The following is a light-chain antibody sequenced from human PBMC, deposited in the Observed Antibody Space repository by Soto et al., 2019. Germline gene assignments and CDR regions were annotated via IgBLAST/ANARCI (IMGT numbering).Light chain of an antibody. J-gene: IGLJ2*01. V-gene: IGLV1-40*01. CDR2: TNT. CDR1: STNIGAGYD. Sequence: QSVLTQPPSVSGAPGQRVTISCTGSSTNIGAGYDVHWYQQVPGTAPKLLIYTNTNRPSGVPDRFSGSKSDTSASLAITGLQADDEADYYCQSYDSSLSGWKVVGGGTKVTVL. CDR3: QSYDSSLSGWKV.